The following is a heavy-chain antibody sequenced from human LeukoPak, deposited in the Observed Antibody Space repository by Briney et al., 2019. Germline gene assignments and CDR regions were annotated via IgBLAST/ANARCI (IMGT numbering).Heavy chain of an antibody. V-gene: IGHV4-39*01. J-gene: IGHJ4*02. CDR2: ISFSGST. Sequence: SETLSLTCTVSGGSISSSRYYWGWVRQPPGKGLEWIGSISFSGSTYYNPSLRSRVTISEDTSKNQFSLKLSSVTAADTAVYYCSRTYCTSSSCYYFDYWGQGTLVTVSS. CDR3: SRTYCTSSSCYYFDY. CDR1: GGSISSSRYY. D-gene: IGHD2-2*01.